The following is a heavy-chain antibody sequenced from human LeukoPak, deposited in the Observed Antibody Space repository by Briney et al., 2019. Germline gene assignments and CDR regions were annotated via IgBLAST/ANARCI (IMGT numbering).Heavy chain of an antibody. CDR1: GFSLRSSE. D-gene: IGHD2-8*01. J-gene: IGHJ5*02. V-gene: IGHV3-48*03. CDR3: ARDTVNGPFVISLDL. Sequence: PGGSLRLSCAASGFSLRSSEMNWVRQAPGKGPEWVAHINSADNVEYYTDSVMGRFTMSRDNAKDLLYLHLNSLRDEDTAVYYCARDTVNGPFVISLDLWGQGVLVTVSS. CDR2: INSADNVE.